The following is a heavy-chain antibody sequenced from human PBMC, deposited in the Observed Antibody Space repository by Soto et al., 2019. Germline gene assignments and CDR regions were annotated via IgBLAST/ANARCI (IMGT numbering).Heavy chain of an antibody. CDR1: GGSISSGGYY. CDR2: IYYSGST. J-gene: IGHJ5*02. D-gene: IGHD2-2*01. Sequence: QVQLQESGPGLVKPSQTLSLTCTVSGGSISSGGYYWSWIRQHPGKGLEWIGYIYYSGSTYYNPSLKSRVTISVDTSKNQFSLKLSSVTAADTAVYYCARGDCISTSFYASTNWFDPWGQGTLVTVSS. CDR3: ARGDCISTSFYASTNWFDP. V-gene: IGHV4-31*03.